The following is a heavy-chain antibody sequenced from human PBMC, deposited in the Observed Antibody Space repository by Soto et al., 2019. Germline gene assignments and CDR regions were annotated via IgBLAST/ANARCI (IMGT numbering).Heavy chain of an antibody. V-gene: IGHV1-2*02. D-gene: IGHD1-26*01. J-gene: IGHJ4*01. CDR1: GYTFTVYY. CDR3: ARDLAKGGGSAGFDY. Sequence: ASGKVSCKASGYTFTVYYMHWVRQAPGQGLECMGWINPKSGGTMYPQKFQGRVTMTWDTSISTAYMALTRLRSDDTAAYYCARDLAKGGGSAGFDYCGHLTLVTVSS. CDR2: INPKSGGT.